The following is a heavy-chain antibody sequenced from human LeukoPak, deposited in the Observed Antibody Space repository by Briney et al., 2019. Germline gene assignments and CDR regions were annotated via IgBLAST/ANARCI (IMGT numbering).Heavy chain of an antibody. CDR2: ISYDGSNK. J-gene: IGHJ4*02. CDR3: AKDHAIGVLDY. Sequence: AGGSLRLSCAASGFTFSSYGMHWVRQAPGKGLEWVAVISYDGSNKYYADSVKGRFTISRDNSKNTLYLQMNSLRAEDTAVYYCAKDHAIGVLDYWGQGTLVTVSS. CDR1: GFTFSSYG. V-gene: IGHV3-30*18. D-gene: IGHD3-10*01.